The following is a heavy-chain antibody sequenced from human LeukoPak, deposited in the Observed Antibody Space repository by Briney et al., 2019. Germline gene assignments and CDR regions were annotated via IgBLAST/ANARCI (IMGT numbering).Heavy chain of an antibody. Sequence: GGSLRLTCAGSGFTFSNYELNWVRQAPGKGLEWVSSISSAGGYIHYADSVKGRFTISRDNAKNSLYLQMNSLRVEDTAIYYCARDEGSDYYYYYMDVWGKGTTVTVSS. CDR1: GFTFSNYE. CDR3: ARDEGSDYYYYYMDV. D-gene: IGHD6-19*01. CDR2: ISSAGGYI. V-gene: IGHV3-21*01. J-gene: IGHJ6*03.